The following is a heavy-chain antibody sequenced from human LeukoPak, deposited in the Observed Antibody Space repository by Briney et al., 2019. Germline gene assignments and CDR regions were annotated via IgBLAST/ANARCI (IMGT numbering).Heavy chain of an antibody. CDR2: ISYDGRNK. CDR3: ARERLYCSSTSCCSGGFDY. Sequence: GGSLRLSCSASGFTFSSYAMHWVRQAPGKGLEWVTDISYDGRNKYYADPVRGRFTISRDNSKNTLYLQMNSLRAEDTAVYYCARERLYCSSTSCCSGGFDYWGQGTLVTVSS. D-gene: IGHD2-2*01. V-gene: IGHV3-30*04. CDR1: GFTFSSYA. J-gene: IGHJ4*02.